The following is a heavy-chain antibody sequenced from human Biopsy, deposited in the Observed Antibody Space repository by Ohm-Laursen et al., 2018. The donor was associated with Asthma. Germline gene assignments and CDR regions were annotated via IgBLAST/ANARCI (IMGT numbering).Heavy chain of an antibody. V-gene: IGHV4-39*01. CDR1: SGSGGYMRSGNYY. CDR3: VRGSSSWHHGPFHYYYGLDV. CDR2: IYYSGTT. J-gene: IGHJ6*02. Sequence: GTLSLTCRLSSGSGGYMRSGNYYWGWIRQPPGKGLEWIGSIYYSGTTYYNPSLESRVTLSAAPSKNQFSLKLTSGTAADTAVYYCVRGSSSWHHGPFHYYYGLDVWGQGTTATVSS. D-gene: IGHD6-13*01.